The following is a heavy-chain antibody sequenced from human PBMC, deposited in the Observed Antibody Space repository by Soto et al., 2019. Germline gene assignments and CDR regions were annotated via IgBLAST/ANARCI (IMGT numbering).Heavy chain of an antibody. CDR2: IWYDGSNK. CDR3: ARDGEYYDSSGYPVDP. D-gene: IGHD3-22*01. V-gene: IGHV3-33*01. CDR1: GFTFSSYG. J-gene: IGHJ5*02. Sequence: GGSLRLSCAASGFTFSSYGMHWVRQAPGKGLEWVAVIWYDGSNKYYADSVKGRFTISRDNSKNTLYLQMNSLRAEDTAVYYCARDGEYYDSSGYPVDPWGQGTLVTVSS.